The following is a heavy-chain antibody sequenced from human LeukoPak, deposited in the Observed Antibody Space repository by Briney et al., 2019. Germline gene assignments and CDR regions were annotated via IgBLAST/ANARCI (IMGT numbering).Heavy chain of an antibody. Sequence: GGSLRLSCAASGFTFSSYVMTWVRQPPGRGLEWVSSIGNSGRDTYYADSMKGRFTISRDNSKSTLFLHMSSLRAGDTAIYYCARYCGADSCYSGLDYWGQGALVTVSS. CDR2: IGNSGRDT. D-gene: IGHD2-15*01. V-gene: IGHV3-23*01. CDR1: GFTFSSYV. J-gene: IGHJ4*02. CDR3: ARYCGADSCYSGLDY.